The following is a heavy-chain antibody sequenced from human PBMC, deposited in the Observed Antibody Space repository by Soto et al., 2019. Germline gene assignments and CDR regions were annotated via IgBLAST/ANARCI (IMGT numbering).Heavy chain of an antibody. Sequence: GASVKVSCKASGYTFTDYYIHWVRQAPGQGLEWMGIMNPSIGNTVSAQKLLGRVTMTRDTSTSTVYMELSSLTSEDTAVYYCARDGQLEQRPPGAFDYWGQGTLVTVSS. CDR3: ARDGQLEQRPPGAFDY. J-gene: IGHJ4*02. CDR2: MNPSIGNT. V-gene: IGHV1-46*01. D-gene: IGHD6-25*01. CDR1: GYTFTDYY.